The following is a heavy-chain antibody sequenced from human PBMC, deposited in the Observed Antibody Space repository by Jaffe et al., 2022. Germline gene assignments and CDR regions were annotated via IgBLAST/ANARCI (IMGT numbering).Heavy chain of an antibody. D-gene: IGHD2-21*01. CDR1: GFTFGDYA. Sequence: EVQLVESGGGLVQPGRSLRLSCTASGFTFGDYAMGWFRQAPGKGLEWVGFIRSKAYGGTTEYAASVEGRFTISRDDSKSIAYLQMNSLKTEDTAVYYCTRDRRVSYYYYYMDVWGKGTTVTVSS. V-gene: IGHV3-49*03. CDR2: IRSKAYGGTT. J-gene: IGHJ6*03. CDR3: TRDRRVSYYYYYMDV.